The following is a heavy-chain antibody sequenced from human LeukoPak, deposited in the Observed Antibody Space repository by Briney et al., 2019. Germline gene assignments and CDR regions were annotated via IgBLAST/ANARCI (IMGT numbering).Heavy chain of an antibody. CDR1: GFTFSTYA. CDR2: ISSDGGIT. CDR3: ARADYYDSSGYPGVFDP. Sequence: GRSLRLSCSASGFTFSTYAMHWVRQAPGKGLEYVAVISSDGGITYYADSVKGRFTISRDNAKNSLYLQMNSLRAEDTAVYYCARADYYDSSGYPGVFDPWGQGPLVTVSS. V-gene: IGHV3-64*04. D-gene: IGHD3-22*01. J-gene: IGHJ5*02.